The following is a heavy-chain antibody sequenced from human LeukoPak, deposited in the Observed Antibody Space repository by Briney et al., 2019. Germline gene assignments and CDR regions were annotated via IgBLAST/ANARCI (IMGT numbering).Heavy chain of an antibody. CDR3: ARENTSSSFDY. D-gene: IGHD2-2*01. J-gene: IGHJ4*02. Sequence: GGSLRLSCAASALTFRTYAMHWVRQAPGKGLEWVAIISDDGTKKYYADSVKGRFTISRDNSKSTLFLQMNSLRPEDTAIYYCARENTSSSFDYWGQGTLVTVSS. V-gene: IGHV3-30*04. CDR2: ISDDGTKK. CDR1: ALTFRTYA.